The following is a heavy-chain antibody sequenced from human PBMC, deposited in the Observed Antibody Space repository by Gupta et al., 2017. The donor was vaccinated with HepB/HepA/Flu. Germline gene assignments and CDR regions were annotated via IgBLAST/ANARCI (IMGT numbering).Heavy chain of an antibody. V-gene: IGHV3-13*01. CDR1: GFTFSSYD. J-gene: IGHJ3*02. Sequence: EVQLVESGGGLVQPGGSLRLSCAASGFTFSSYDMHLVRQATGKGLEWVSAIGTAGDTYYPGSVKGRFTISRENAKNSLYLQMNSLRAGDTAVYYCARAYYDSIGNAFDIWGQGTMVTVSS. D-gene: IGHD3-22*01. CDR3: ARAYYDSIGNAFDI. CDR2: IGTAGDT.